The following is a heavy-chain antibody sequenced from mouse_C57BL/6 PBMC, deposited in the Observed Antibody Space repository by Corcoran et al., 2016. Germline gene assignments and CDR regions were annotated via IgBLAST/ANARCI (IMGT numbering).Heavy chain of an antibody. CDR1: GYTFTDYY. Sequence: QVQLKQSGAELVRPGASVKLSCKASGYTFTDYYINWVKQRPGQGLEWIARIYPGSGNTYYNEKFKGKATLTAEKSSSTAYMQLSSLTSEDSAVYFCARSDGSSPFDYWGQGTTLTVSS. D-gene: IGHD1-1*01. J-gene: IGHJ2*01. CDR3: ARSDGSSPFDY. CDR2: IYPGSGNT. V-gene: IGHV1-76*01.